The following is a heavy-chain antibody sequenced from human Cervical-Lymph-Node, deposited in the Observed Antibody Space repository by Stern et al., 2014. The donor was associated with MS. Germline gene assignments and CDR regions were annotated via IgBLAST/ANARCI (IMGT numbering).Heavy chain of an antibody. D-gene: IGHD6-19*01. Sequence: VQLVQSGAEVKKPGASVKVSCKASGYTFTGYYMHWVRQAPGQGLEWMGRINPNSGGTNYAQTFQGRFTMPRDTSISTAYMELSRLRSDDTAVYYCAREAAMAVAGTGVDYWGQGTLVTVSS. CDR2: INPNSGGT. J-gene: IGHJ4*02. V-gene: IGHV1-2*06. CDR1: GYTFTGYY. CDR3: AREAAMAVAGTGVDY.